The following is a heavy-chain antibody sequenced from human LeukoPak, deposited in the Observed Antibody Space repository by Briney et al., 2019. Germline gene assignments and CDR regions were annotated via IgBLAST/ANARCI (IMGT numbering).Heavy chain of an antibody. D-gene: IGHD3-10*01. CDR3: ARDSAPSRAFDI. CDR1: GGTFTSYA. CDR2: SIPIFGTA. Sequence: GASVKVSCKASGGTFTSYAISWVRQAPGQGLEWMGGSIPIFGTANYAQKFQGRVTITADESTSTAYMELSSLRSEDTAVYYCARDSAPSRAFDIWGQGTMVTVSS. J-gene: IGHJ3*02. V-gene: IGHV1-69*13.